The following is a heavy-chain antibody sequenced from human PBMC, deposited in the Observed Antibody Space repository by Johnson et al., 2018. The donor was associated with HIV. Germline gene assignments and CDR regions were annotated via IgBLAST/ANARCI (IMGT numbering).Heavy chain of an antibody. Sequence: RLVESGGGLVQPGGSLRLSCAASGFTFSNYAMHWVRQAPGKGLEYVSAISSNGGSTYYANSVKGRFTISRDNSKNTLYFQMGSLRAEDMAVYYCARYCSMTSCPFSHAFDIWGQGTMVTVSS. V-gene: IGHV3-64*01. CDR2: ISSNGGST. D-gene: IGHD2-2*01. CDR1: GFTFSNYA. J-gene: IGHJ3*02. CDR3: ARYCSMTSCPFSHAFDI.